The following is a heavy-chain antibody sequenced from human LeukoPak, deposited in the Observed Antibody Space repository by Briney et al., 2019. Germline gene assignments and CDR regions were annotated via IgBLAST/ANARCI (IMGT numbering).Heavy chain of an antibody. CDR3: ATQLLWFGEFYYFDY. CDR2: IRYDGSNK. D-gene: IGHD3-10*01. CDR1: GFTFSSYG. J-gene: IGHJ4*02. V-gene: IGHV3-30*02. Sequence: PGVSLRLSCAASGFTFSSYGMHWVRQAPGKGLEWVAFIRYDGSNKYYADSVKGRFTISRDNSKNTLYLQMNSLRAEDTAVYYCATQLLWFGEFYYFDYWGQGTLVTVSS.